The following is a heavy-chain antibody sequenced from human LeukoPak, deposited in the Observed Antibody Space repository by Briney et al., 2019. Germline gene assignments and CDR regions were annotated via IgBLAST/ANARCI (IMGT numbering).Heavy chain of an antibody. D-gene: IGHD5-24*01. CDR3: ARGGDGSNIYWYFDL. J-gene: IGHJ2*01. Sequence: AGTLTLSCAASGFTFSTHWMHWARQAPGKGLEWISHMNSDGSSSSYADSVKGRFTISRDNAKNTLYLQMNSLRAEDTAVYYCARGGDGSNIYWYFDLWGRGTLVTVSS. V-gene: IGHV3-74*01. CDR1: GFTFSTHW. CDR2: MNSDGSSS.